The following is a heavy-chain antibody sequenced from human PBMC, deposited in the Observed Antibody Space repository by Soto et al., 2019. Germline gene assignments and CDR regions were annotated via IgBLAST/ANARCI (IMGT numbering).Heavy chain of an antibody. D-gene: IGHD4-4*01. J-gene: IGHJ5*02. CDR3: AGDPDSHYNDSHASSYP. CDR2: IIPIIGII. V-gene: IGHV1-69*08. Sequence: QVQLVQSGAEVKKPGSSVKVSCKASGGTFSTYTITWVRQAPGQGLEWMGRIIPIIGIINYAQKFQGRVTISAEKSTGTAYMELTGRRSDDTAVYYCAGDPDSHYNDSHASSYPWGQGTLVTVSS. CDR1: GGTFSTYT.